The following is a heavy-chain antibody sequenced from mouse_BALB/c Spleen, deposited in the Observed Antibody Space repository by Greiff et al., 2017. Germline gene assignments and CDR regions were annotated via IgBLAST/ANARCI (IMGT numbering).Heavy chain of an antibody. CDR3: NAKGHGNYEDD. D-gene: IGHD2-1*01. V-gene: IGHV14-4*02. CDR2: IDPENGDT. CDR1: GFNITDYY. Sequence: VQLQQPGAELVRSGASVKLSCTASGFNITDYYMHWVKQRPEQGLEWIGWIDPENGDTEYAPKFQGKATMTADTSSNTAYLQLSSLTSEDTAVYYCNAKGHGNYEDDWGQGTTLTVSS. J-gene: IGHJ2*01.